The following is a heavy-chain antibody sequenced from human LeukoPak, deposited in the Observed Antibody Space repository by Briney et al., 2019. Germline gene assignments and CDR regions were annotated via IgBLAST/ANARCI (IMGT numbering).Heavy chain of an antibody. D-gene: IGHD5-12*01. CDR1: GFTVSSNY. Sequence: GGSLRLSCAASGFTVSSNYMSWVRQAPGKGLEWVSVIYSGGSTYYADSVKGRFTISRDNSKNTLYLQMNSLRAEDTAVYYCAREPRSGYAYFDYWGQGTLVTVSS. V-gene: IGHV3-53*05. CDR2: IYSGGST. CDR3: AREPRSGYAYFDY. J-gene: IGHJ4*02.